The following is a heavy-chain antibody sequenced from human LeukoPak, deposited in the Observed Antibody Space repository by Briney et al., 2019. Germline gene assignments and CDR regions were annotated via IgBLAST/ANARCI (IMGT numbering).Heavy chain of an antibody. D-gene: IGHD6-13*01. V-gene: IGHV3-15*01. J-gene: IGHJ4*02. CDR1: GFTFSSAW. Sequence: GGSLRLSCAASGFTFSSAWMSWVRQAPGKGLEWIGRAKSKSDGGTTDYAAPVKGRFIISRDDSKNTLYLQMNSLKTEDTAVYYCTTDAGYSSRWYNYWGQGILVTVSS. CDR2: AKSKSDGGTT. CDR3: TTDAGYSSRWYNY.